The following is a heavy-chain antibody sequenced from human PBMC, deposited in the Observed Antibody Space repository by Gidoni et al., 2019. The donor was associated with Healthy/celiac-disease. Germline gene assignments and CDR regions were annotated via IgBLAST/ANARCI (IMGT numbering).Heavy chain of an antibody. J-gene: IGHJ6*02. CDR2: IKSKTDGGTT. CDR1: GFTFSNAW. CDR3: TTHPLATINSYYYGMDV. V-gene: IGHV3-15*01. Sequence: EVQLVESGGGLVKPGGSLRLSCAASGFTFSNAWMSWVRQAPGKGLEWVGRIKSKTDGGTTDYAAPVKGRFTISRDDSKNTLYLQMNSLKTEDTAVYYCTTHPLATINSYYYGMDVWGQGTTVTVSS. D-gene: IGHD5-12*01.